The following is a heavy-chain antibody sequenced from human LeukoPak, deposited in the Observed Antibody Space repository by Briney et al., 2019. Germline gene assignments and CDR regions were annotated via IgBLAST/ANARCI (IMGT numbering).Heavy chain of an antibody. Sequence: ASVKLSCNTSGYSFTTYHINWVRQAPGQGLEWLGWMNPYTGDRGYAQRFQGRLSITSDTSISTAYMGLGSLKSDDTAVYFCARTTSLTASGYDCWGQGTLVTVSS. CDR1: GYSFTTYH. CDR2: MNPYTGDR. J-gene: IGHJ4*02. D-gene: IGHD2-21*02. CDR3: ARTTSLTASGYDC. V-gene: IGHV1-8*03.